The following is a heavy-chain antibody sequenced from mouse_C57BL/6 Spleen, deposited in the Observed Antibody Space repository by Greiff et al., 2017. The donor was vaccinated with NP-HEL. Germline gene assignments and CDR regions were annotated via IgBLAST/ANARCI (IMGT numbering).Heavy chain of an antibody. CDR1: GFSLSTFGMG. CDR3: ARFSRQLRLPYAMDY. D-gene: IGHD3-2*02. V-gene: IGHV8-8*01. CDR2: IWWDDDK. J-gene: IGHJ4*01. Sequence: QVTLKVSGPGILQPSQTLSLTCSFSGFSLSTFGMGVGWIRQPSGKGLEWLAHIWWDDDKYYNPALKSRLTISKDTSKNQVVLKIANVDTADTATYYCARFSRQLRLPYAMDYWGQGTSVTVSS.